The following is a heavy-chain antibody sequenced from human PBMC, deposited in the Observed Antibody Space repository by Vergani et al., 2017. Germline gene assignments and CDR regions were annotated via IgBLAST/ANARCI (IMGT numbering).Heavy chain of an antibody. CDR1: GGSISSSSYY. J-gene: IGHJ6*03. CDR2: IYYSGST. D-gene: IGHD3-22*01. CDR3: ARVVXVVVSGRGDYYYYYYMDV. V-gene: IGHV4-39*07. Sequence: QLQLQESGPGLVKPSETLSLTCTVSGGSISSSSYYWGWIRQPPGKGLEWIGSIYYSGSTYYNPSLKSRVTIPVDTSKNQFYLKLSSVTAADTAVYYGARVVXVVVSGRGDYYYYYYMDVWGKGTTVTVSS.